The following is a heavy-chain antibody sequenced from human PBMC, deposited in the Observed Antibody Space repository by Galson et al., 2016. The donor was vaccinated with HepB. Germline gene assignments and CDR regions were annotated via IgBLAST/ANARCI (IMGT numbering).Heavy chain of an antibody. CDR3: AKDVWRGSGTDYYGMDV. J-gene: IGHJ6*02. CDR1: GFTFSSYG. CDR2: ISYDGSDK. D-gene: IGHD1-1*01. Sequence: SLRLSCAAYGFTFSSYGMHWVRQAPGKGLEWVAVISYDGSDKYYADSVKGRFTISRDNYKNTLYLQMSSLRAEDTAVYYGAKDVWRGSGTDYYGMDVWGQGTTVTVSS. V-gene: IGHV3-30*18.